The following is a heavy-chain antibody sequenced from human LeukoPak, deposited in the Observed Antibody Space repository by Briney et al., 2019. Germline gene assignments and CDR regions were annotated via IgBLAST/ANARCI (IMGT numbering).Heavy chain of an antibody. CDR2: INHSGST. CDR1: GGSFSGYY. D-gene: IGHD3-22*01. Sequence: SETLSLTCAVYGGSFSGYYWSWIRQPPGKGLEWIGEINHSGSTNYNPSLKSRVTISVDTSKNQFSLKLSSVTAADTAVHYCARGLTRRYYDSSGYYYLDYWGQGTLVTVSS. CDR3: ARGLTRRYYDSSGYYYLDY. J-gene: IGHJ4*02. V-gene: IGHV4-34*01.